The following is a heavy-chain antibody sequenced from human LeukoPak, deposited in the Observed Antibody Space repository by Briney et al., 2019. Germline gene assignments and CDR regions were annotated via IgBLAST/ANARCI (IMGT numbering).Heavy chain of an antibody. V-gene: IGHV4-34*01. CDR3: ARVRVGATDYFDY. J-gene: IGHJ4*02. CDR2: INHGGST. D-gene: IGHD1-26*01. CDR1: GVSFKGYY. Sequence: SETLSLTCAVYGVSFKGYYWGWLRQPPGKGLEWIGEINHGGSTNYNPSLKGRVTISVDTSKNQFSLKRSSVTAADTAVYYCARVRVGATDYFDYWGEGTLVT.